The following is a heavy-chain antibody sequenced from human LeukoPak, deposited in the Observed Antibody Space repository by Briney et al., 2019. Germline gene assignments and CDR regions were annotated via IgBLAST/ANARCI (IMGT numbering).Heavy chain of an antibody. D-gene: IGHD3-10*01. CDR3: ATSRRVRGVLGRGVHFDY. CDR2: IYHSGST. Sequence: PSETLSLTCAVYGGSFSGYYWSWIRQPPGKGLEWIGSIYHSGSTYYNPSLKSRVTISVDTSKNQFSLKLSSVTAADTAVYYCATSRRVRGVLGRGVHFDYWGQGTLVTVSS. J-gene: IGHJ4*02. CDR1: GGSFSGYY. V-gene: IGHV4-34*01.